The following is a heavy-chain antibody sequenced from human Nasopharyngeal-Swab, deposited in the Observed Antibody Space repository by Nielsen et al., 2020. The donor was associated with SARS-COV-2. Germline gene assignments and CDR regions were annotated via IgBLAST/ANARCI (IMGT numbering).Heavy chain of an antibody. CDR2: IKSKTDGGTT. Sequence: GGSLRLSCAASGFTFSNAWMSWVRQAPGKGLEWVGRIKSKTDGGTTDYAAPVKGRFTISRDDSKNTLYLQMNSLKTEDTAVCYCTTDLGVVPAAMRRYYYYGMDVWGQGTTVTVSS. J-gene: IGHJ6*02. CDR3: TTDLGVVPAAMRRYYYYGMDV. CDR1: GFTFSNAW. D-gene: IGHD2-2*01. V-gene: IGHV3-15*01.